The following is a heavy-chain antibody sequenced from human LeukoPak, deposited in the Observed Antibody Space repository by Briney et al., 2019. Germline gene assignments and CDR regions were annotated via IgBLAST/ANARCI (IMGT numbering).Heavy chain of an antibody. CDR1: GFTFSSYS. D-gene: IGHD3-3*01. CDR2: ISSRSDTI. V-gene: IGHV3-48*04. J-gene: IGHJ4*02. Sequence: PGGSLRLSCAASGFTFSSYSMNWVRQAPGKGLEWISYISSRSDTIYYADSVKGRFTISRDNAKNSLYLQMNRLRAEDRGVYYCVRETISGYWGRGTLVTVSS. CDR3: VRETISGY.